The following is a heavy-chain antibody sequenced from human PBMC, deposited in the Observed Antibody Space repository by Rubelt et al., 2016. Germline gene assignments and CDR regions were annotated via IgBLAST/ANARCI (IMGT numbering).Heavy chain of an antibody. CDR1: GYSFTSYW. J-gene: IGHJ6*02. CDR2: IDPSDSYT. Sequence: GSGYSFTSYWISWVRQMPGKGLEWMGRIDPSDSYTNYSPSFQGHVTISADKSISTAYLLWSSLKASDTAMYYCARRRDHYRPYYYGMDVWGQGTTVTVSS. CDR3: ARRRDHYRPYYYGMDV. V-gene: IGHV5-10-1*01. D-gene: IGHD3-16*02.